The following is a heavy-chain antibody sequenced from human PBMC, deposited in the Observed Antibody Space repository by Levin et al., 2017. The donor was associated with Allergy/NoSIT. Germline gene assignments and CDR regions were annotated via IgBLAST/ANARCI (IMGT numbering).Heavy chain of an antibody. CDR2: ISTNNGNT. CDR1: GYTFINYG. Sequence: GESLKISCKASGYTFINYGITWVRQAPGQGLDWMGWISTNNGNTNYAEKFQGRVTMTTDTSTTTAYMELRSLRSDDTAVYYCARARYLKRRAVTSPDDAFDFWGQGTMVTVSS. J-gene: IGHJ3*01. D-gene: IGHD4-17*01. CDR3: ARARYLKRRAVTSPDDAFDF. V-gene: IGHV1-18*01.